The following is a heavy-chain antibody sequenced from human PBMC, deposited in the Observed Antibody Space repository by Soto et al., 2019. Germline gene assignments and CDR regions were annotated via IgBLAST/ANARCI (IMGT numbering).Heavy chain of an antibody. CDR2: MNPNSGNT. CDR1: GFPFTSYD. D-gene: IGHD6-13*01. V-gene: IGHV1-8*01. Sequence: GASVNASCKASGFPFTSYDINRVRQATGQGLEWMGWMNPNSGNTGYAQKFQGRVTMTRNTSISTAYMELSSLRSEDTAVYYCARGGIAAATTTYYWYFDLWGRGTLVTVS. J-gene: IGHJ2*01. CDR3: ARGGIAAATTTYYWYFDL.